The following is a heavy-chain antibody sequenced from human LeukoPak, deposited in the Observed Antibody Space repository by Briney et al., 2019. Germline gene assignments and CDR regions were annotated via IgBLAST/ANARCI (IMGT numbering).Heavy chain of an antibody. J-gene: IGHJ4*02. CDR3: ARALWFGENHYPFY. CDR2: INPRGVSA. D-gene: IGHD3-10*01. Sequence: ASVKVPCKASGYTFTFYYMHWVRQAPGQGLEWMGIINPRGVSATNAQKFQGRVTMTRNTSISTAYMELSSLRSEDTAVYYCARALWFGENHYPFYWGQGTLVTVSS. CDR1: GYTFTFYY. V-gene: IGHV1-46*01.